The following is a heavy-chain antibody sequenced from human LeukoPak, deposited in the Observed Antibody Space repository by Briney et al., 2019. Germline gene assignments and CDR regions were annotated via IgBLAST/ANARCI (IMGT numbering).Heavy chain of an antibody. Sequence: GGSLRLSCAASGFTFSNAWMSWVRQAPGKGLEWVGRIKSKTDGGTTDYAAPVKGRFTISRDDSKNTLYLQMNSLKTEDIAVYYCTTQADCSSTSCYGMDVWGQGTTVTVSS. D-gene: IGHD2-2*01. CDR3: TTQADCSSTSCYGMDV. V-gene: IGHV3-15*01. CDR1: GFTFSNAW. CDR2: IKSKTDGGTT. J-gene: IGHJ6*02.